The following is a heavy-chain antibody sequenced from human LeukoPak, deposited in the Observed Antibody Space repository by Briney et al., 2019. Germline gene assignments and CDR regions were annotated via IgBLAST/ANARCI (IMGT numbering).Heavy chain of an antibody. Sequence: RASVKVSCKASGGTFSSYAISWVRQAPGQGLEWMGGIIPIFGTANYAQKFQGRVTITADESTSTAYMELSSLGSEDTAVYYCAKYYYDSSGYNQDWFDPWGQGTLVTVSS. CDR2: IIPIFGTA. D-gene: IGHD3-22*01. V-gene: IGHV1-69*13. CDR3: AKYYYDSSGYNQDWFDP. CDR1: GGTFSSYA. J-gene: IGHJ5*02.